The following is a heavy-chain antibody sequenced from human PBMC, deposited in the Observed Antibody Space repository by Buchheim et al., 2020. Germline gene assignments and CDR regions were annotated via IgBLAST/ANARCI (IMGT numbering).Heavy chain of an antibody. CDR3: VRRGAMVDY. CDR1: GFAFSNYE. Sequence: EVQLVESGGDLVQPGGSLRLSCAASGFAFSNYEMSWVRQTPGRGLEWISYIASNVNIIYYADSVKGRFTISRDNAKNSLYLQMNSLRGEDTAVYYCVRRGAMVDYWGQGTL. CDR2: IASNVNII. V-gene: IGHV3-48*03. D-gene: IGHD1-26*01. J-gene: IGHJ4*02.